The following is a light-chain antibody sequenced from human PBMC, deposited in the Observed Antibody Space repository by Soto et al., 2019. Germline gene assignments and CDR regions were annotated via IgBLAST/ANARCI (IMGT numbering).Light chain of an antibody. Sequence: QSALTQPASVSGSPGQSITISCTGTSSDVGGYNYVSWYQQHPGKAPKLMLYDVSNRPSAVSNRFSGSKSGNTASLTISGLQAEDVAEYCCSSYTSSSTLVVFGGGTKLTVL. CDR1: SSDVGGYNY. J-gene: IGLJ2*01. CDR2: DVS. V-gene: IGLV2-14*01. CDR3: SSYTSSSTLVV.